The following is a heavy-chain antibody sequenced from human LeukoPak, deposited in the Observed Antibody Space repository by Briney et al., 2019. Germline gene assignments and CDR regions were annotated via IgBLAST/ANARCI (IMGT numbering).Heavy chain of an antibody. CDR2: INHSGST. D-gene: IGHD3-22*01. CDR1: GGSISSGGYY. V-gene: IGHV4-34*01. Sequence: SSETLSLTCAVSGGSISSGGYYWSWIRQPAGKGLEWIGEINHSGSTNYNPSLKSRVTISVDTSKNQFSLKLSSVTAADTAVYYCARGGSSGYYDWVTEYYFDYWGQGTLVTVSS. J-gene: IGHJ4*02. CDR3: ARGGSSGYYDWVTEYYFDY.